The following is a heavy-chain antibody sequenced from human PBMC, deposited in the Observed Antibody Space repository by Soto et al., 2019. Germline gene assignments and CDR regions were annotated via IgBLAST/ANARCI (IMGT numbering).Heavy chain of an antibody. CDR3: ARVVSSPWSWFDP. J-gene: IGHJ5*02. Sequence: SETLSLTCAVSGYSISSGYYWCWIRQPPGKGLEWIGSIYHSGSTYYNPSLKSRVTISVDTSKNQFSLKLSSVTAADTAVYYCARVVSSPWSWFDPWGQGTLVTVSS. CDR2: IYHSGST. CDR1: GYSISSGYY. D-gene: IGHD6-6*01. V-gene: IGHV4-38-2*01.